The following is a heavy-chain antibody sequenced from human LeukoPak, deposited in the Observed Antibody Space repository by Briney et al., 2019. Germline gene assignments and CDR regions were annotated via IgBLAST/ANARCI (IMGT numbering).Heavy chain of an antibody. J-gene: IGHJ6*03. CDR1: GFTFDDYS. CDR2: ISRNGGSI. Sequence: GGSLRLSCVASGFTFDDYSMSWVRQAPGKGLEWVSGISRNGGSITYAAAVEGRFIISRDNAKNTLYLQMNNLRAEDTALYYCAKDKSAGDHHYYYYMDVWGKGTTVTVSS. V-gene: IGHV3-9*01. D-gene: IGHD2-21*02. CDR3: AKDKSAGDHHYYYYMDV.